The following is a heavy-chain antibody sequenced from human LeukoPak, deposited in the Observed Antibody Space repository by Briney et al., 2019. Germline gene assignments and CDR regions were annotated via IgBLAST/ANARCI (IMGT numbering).Heavy chain of an antibody. V-gene: IGHV3-48*03. Sequence: GGSLRLSCAASGFSFSSYEMNWVRQAPGKGLEWVSYISRSGNTIYHADSVKGRFTISRDNAKNSLYLQMNSLRAEDTAVYYCAREGSSGWSNDDAFDIWGQGTMVTVSS. CDR1: GFSFSSYE. CDR3: AREGSSGWSNDDAFDI. CDR2: ISRSGNTI. J-gene: IGHJ3*02. D-gene: IGHD6-19*01.